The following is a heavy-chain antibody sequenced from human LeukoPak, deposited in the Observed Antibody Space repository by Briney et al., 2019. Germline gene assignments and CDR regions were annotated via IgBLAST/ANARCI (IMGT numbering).Heavy chain of an antibody. J-gene: IGHJ5*02. V-gene: IGHV4-4*07. Sequence: PSETLSLTCTVSGDSISDYYWSWIRQPAGKGLERIGRIYASGSTNYNPSLKSRVTISVDTSKNQFSLKLSSVTAADTAVYYCARGIAAAGPPHNWFDPWGQGTLVTVSS. D-gene: IGHD6-13*01. CDR3: ARGIAAAGPPHNWFDP. CDR2: IYASGST. CDR1: GDSISDYY.